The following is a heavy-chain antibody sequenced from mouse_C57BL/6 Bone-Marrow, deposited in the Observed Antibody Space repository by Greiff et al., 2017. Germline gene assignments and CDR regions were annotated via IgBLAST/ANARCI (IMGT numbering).Heavy chain of an antibody. CDR1: GYSFTGYY. J-gene: IGHJ3*01. Sequence: VQLQQSGPELVKPGASVKISCKASGYSFTGYYMNWVKQSPEKSLEWIGEINPSTGGTTYNQKFKAKATLTVDKSSSTAYMQLKSLTSEDSAVYYCERIYYDYDRFAYWGQGTLVTVSA. CDR2: INPSTGGT. D-gene: IGHD2-4*01. V-gene: IGHV1-42*01. CDR3: ERIYYDYDRFAY.